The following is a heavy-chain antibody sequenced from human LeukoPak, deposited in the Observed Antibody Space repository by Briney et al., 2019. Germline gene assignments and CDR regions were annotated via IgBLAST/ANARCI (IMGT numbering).Heavy chain of an antibody. D-gene: IGHD3-22*01. J-gene: IGHJ4*02. V-gene: IGHV3-66*02. CDR2: IYSGGST. CDR1: GFTASSNY. CDR3: ASPPNYYDSSGYPFEDY. Sequence: GGSLRLSCAASGFTASSNYMSWVRQAPGKGLEWVSVIYSGGSTYYADSVKGRFTISRDNSKNTLHLQMNSLRAEDTAVYYCASPPNYYDSSGYPFEDYWGQGTLVTVSS.